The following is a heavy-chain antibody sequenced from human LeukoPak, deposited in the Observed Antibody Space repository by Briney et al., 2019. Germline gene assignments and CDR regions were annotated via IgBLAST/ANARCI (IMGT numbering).Heavy chain of an antibody. CDR1: GFTFSSNY. J-gene: IGHJ6*02. CDR2: IYSGGST. Sequence: GGSLRLSCAASGFTFSSNYMSWVRQAPGKGLEWDSVIYSGGSTYYADSVKGRFTISRDNSKNTLYLQMNSLRAEDTAVYYCARAPYYYDSSGYLYYYGMDVWGQGTTVTASS. CDR3: ARAPYYYDSSGYLYYYGMDV. D-gene: IGHD3-22*01. V-gene: IGHV3-53*01.